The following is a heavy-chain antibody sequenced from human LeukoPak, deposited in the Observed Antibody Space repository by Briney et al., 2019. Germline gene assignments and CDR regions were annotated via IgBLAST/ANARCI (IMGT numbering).Heavy chain of an antibody. D-gene: IGHD6-13*01. CDR2: IYYSAST. V-gene: IGHV4-39*01. Sequence: PSETLSLTCTVSGGSISSSSYYWGWIRQPPGKGLEWIGSIYYSASTYYNPSLKSRVTISVDTSKNQFSLKLSSVTAAATAVYYCAIYSSSWHKFDPWGQGTLVTVSS. CDR1: GGSISSSSYY. J-gene: IGHJ5*02. CDR3: AIYSSSWHKFDP.